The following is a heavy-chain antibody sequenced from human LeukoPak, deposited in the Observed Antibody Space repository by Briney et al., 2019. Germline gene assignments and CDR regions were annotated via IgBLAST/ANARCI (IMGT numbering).Heavy chain of an antibody. CDR2: INSVGRSM. CDR1: GFTFSTNW. J-gene: IGHJ3*02. D-gene: IGHD2-15*01. CDR3: ASGGRVGDIFDI. V-gene: IGHV3-74*01. Sequence: PGGSLRLSCAASGFTFSTNWMYWVRQAPGKGLVGVSRINSVGRSMGYAHSVKGRFTISRDNAYNTLYLQMNSLRAEDTALYYCASGGRVGDIFDIWGQGTMVRVSS.